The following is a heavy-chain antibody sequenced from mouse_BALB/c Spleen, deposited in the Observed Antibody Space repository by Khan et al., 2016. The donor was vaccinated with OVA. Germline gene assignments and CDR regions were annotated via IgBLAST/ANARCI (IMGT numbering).Heavy chain of an antibody. J-gene: IGHJ4*01. D-gene: IGHD3-1*01. CDR2: IDPFNGGT. V-gene: IGHV1S135*01. Sequence: EVQRVESGPELMKPGASVKISCKASGYSFTSYYIHWVKQSHGKSLEWIGYIDPFNGGTSYNQKFKGKATLALDKSSSTAYMHLSSLTSEDSAVYYCARGGLGLRAYAKDYWGQGTSVTVSS. CDR1: GYSFTSYY. CDR3: ARGGLGLRAYAKDY.